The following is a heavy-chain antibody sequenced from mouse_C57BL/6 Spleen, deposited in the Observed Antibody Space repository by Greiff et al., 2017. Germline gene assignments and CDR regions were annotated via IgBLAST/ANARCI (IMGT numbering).Heavy chain of an antibody. D-gene: IGHD1-1*01. CDR1: GFTFSDYG. Sequence: DVKLVESGGGLVKPGGSLKLSCAASGFTFSDYGMHWVRQAPEKGLEWVAYISSGSSTIYYADTVKGRFTISRDNAKNTLFLQMTSLRSEATAMYYCARETTVVRYFDYWGQGTTLTVSS. J-gene: IGHJ2*01. CDR2: ISSGSSTI. V-gene: IGHV5-17*01. CDR3: ARETTVVRYFDY.